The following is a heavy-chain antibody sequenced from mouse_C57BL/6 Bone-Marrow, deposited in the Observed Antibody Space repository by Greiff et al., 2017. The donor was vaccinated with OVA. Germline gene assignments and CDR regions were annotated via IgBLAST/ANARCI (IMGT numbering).Heavy chain of an antibody. CDR3: ARDWMDY. J-gene: IGHJ4*01. D-gene: IGHD4-1*01. CDR2: INPNNGGT. CDR1: GYTFTDYY. V-gene: IGHV1-26*01. Sequence: EVQLQQSGPELVKPGASVKISCKASGYTFTDYYMNWVKQSHGKSLEWIGDINPNNGGTSYNQKFKGKATLTVDKSSSTAYMELRRLTSEDSAVYYCARDWMDYWGQGTSVTVSS.